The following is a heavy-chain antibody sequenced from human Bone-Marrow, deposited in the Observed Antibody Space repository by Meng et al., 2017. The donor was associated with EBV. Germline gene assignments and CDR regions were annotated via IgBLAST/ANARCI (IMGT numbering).Heavy chain of an antibody. Sequence: QVPRGQSGAEVKKPGASLKASCKASGYTFTSYGISWVRQAPGQGLEWMGWISAYNGNTNYAQKLQGRVTMTTDTSTSTAYMELRSLRSDDTAVYYCARDSLDFWSGYNWFDPWGQGTLVTVSS. V-gene: IGHV1-18*01. CDR3: ARDSLDFWSGYNWFDP. J-gene: IGHJ5*02. D-gene: IGHD3-3*01. CDR1: GYTFTSYG. CDR2: ISAYNGNT.